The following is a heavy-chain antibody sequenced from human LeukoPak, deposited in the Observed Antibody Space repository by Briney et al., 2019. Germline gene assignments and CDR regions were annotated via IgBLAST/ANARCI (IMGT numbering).Heavy chain of an antibody. CDR3: ARERYDSSGYYYLEY. J-gene: IGHJ4*02. Sequence: PSETLSLTCTVSGGSISSTTYYWGWIRQPPGKGLEWIVSIYYSGNTYYNPSLKSRVTMSVDTSKNQFSLKLSSVTAADTAVYYCARERYDSSGYYYLEYWGQGTLVTVSS. CDR2: IYYSGNT. D-gene: IGHD3-22*01. V-gene: IGHV4-39*07. CDR1: GGSISSTTYY.